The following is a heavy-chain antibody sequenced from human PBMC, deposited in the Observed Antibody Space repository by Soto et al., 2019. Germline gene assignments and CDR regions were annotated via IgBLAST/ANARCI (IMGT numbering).Heavy chain of an antibody. Sequence: GESLKISCAASGFTFSSYAMSWVRQAPGKGLEWVSAISGSGGSTYYADSVKGRFTISRDNSKNTLYLQMNSLRAEDTAVYYCAKDPLYSSSWYDSLEAEGMDVWGQGTTVTVSS. V-gene: IGHV3-23*01. CDR3: AKDPLYSSSWYDSLEAEGMDV. CDR1: GFTFSSYA. J-gene: IGHJ6*02. CDR2: ISGSGGST. D-gene: IGHD6-13*01.